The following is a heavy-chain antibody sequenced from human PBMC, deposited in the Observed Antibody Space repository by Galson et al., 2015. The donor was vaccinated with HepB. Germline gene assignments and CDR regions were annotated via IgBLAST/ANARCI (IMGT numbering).Heavy chain of an antibody. V-gene: IGHV3-23*01. CDR1: GFTFTIYS. D-gene: IGHD3-10*01. CDR2: ISGSGGST. CDR3: AIMVRGVLFDY. J-gene: IGHJ4*02. Sequence: SLRLSCAASGFTFTIYSMNWVRQAPGKGLEWVSAISGSGGSTYYADSVKGRFTISRDNSKNTLYLQMNSLRAEDTAVYYCAIMVRGVLFDYWGQGTLVTVSS.